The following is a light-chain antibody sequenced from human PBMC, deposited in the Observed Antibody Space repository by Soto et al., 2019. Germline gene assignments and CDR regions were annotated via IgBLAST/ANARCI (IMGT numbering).Light chain of an antibody. V-gene: IGLV2-14*01. CDR1: SSDIGVYKY. CDR2: EVS. J-gene: IGLJ1*01. Sequence: QSVLTQPASVSGSPGQSITISCTGTSSDIGVYKYVSWYQQHPGKAPNLMIYEVSNRPSGVSNRFSGSKSGNTASLTISGLQAEDEADYYCSSYRASSTTHYVFGTGTKLTVL. CDR3: SSYRASSTTHYV.